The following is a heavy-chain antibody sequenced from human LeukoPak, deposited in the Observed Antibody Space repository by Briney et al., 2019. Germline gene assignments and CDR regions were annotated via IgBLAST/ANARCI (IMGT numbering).Heavy chain of an antibody. CDR1: GYTFTGYY. J-gene: IGHJ6*02. CDR2: INPNSGGT. D-gene: IGHD1-26*01. V-gene: IGHV1-2*02. CDR3: ARGQWGEDYYYGMDV. Sequence: ALVKVSCKASGYTFTGYYMHWVRQAPGQGLEWMGWINPNSGGTNYAQKFQGRVTMTRDTSISTAYMELSRLRSDDTAVYYCARGQWGEDYYYGMDVWGQGTTVTVSS.